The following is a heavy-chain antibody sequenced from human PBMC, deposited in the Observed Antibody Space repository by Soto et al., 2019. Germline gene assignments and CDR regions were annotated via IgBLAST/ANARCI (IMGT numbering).Heavy chain of an antibody. CDR1: GFTFSSYA. CDR2: IGESGTPT. V-gene: IGHV3-23*01. D-gene: IGHD2-2*01. Sequence: EVQLLESGGGLVQPGGSLRRSCAASGFTFSSYAMKWVRQAPGKGLECVSLIGESGTPTYYADSVKGRFTISRYNSGNSLFLEMYSLRAEDTAVYYCASYIPGVRYYGMDVWGQGTTVTVS. CDR3: ASYIPGVRYYGMDV. J-gene: IGHJ6*02.